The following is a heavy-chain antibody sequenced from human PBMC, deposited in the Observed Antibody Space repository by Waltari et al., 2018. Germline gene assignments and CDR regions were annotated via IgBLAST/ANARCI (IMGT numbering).Heavy chain of an antibody. CDR1: GYTFTGQY. CDR2: ISPKGSGT. V-gene: IGHV1-2*02. J-gene: IGHJ4*02. D-gene: IGHD3-9*01. CDR3: ARDLPYYDPLTGYYIKGSAFDY. Sequence: QVQLVQSGAEVKKIGASVKVACKASGYTFTGQYIHWVRQAPGQGLEWMGWISPKGSGTNYEQNFQGRVTMTRDTSITTAYMELSRLKSDDTAMYYCARDLPYYDPLTGYYIKGSAFDYWGQGTLVTVSS.